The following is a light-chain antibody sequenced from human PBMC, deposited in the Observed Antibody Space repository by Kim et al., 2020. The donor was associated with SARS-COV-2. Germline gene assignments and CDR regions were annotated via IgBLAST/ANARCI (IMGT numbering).Light chain of an antibody. Sequence: ASVGDRVTITCRASQSISSYLNWYQQKPGKAPKLLIYAASSLQSGVPSRFSGSGSGTDFTLTISSLQPEDFATYYCQQSYSTPPTFARGTRMGIK. J-gene: IGKJ5*01. V-gene: IGKV1-39*01. CDR3: QQSYSTPPT. CDR2: AAS. CDR1: QSISSY.